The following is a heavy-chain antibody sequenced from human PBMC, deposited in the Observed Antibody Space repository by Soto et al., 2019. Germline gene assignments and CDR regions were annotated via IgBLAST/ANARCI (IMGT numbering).Heavy chain of an antibody. CDR2: ISDSGGST. CDR1: GFTFSSYA. V-gene: IGHV3-23*01. D-gene: IGHD7-27*01. Sequence: LRLSCAASGFTFSSYAMSWVHQAPGKGLEWVSGISDSGGSTYYADSVKGRFTISRDNSKNTLYLQMNSLRAEDTAVYYCANQLTGVPSGAFDIWGQGTMVTVSS. CDR3: ANQLTGVPSGAFDI. J-gene: IGHJ3*02.